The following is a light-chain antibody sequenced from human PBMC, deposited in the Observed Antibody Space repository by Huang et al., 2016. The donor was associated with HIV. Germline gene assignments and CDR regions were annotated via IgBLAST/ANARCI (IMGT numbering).Light chain of an antibody. J-gene: IGKJ1*01. V-gene: IGKV1-6*01. CDR3: LQDYTYPWT. CDR2: TAS. Sequence: AIQMTQSPASLSASVGDRVTITCRASQDIGNALGWYQQRLGKAPKLLVSTASHLQSGVPSRFTVSGSGTHFTLTISGLQPEDFATYYCLQDYTYPWTFGQGTKVEI. CDR1: QDIGNA.